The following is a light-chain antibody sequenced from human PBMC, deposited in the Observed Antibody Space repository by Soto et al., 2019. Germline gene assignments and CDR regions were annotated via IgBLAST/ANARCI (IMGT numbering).Light chain of an antibody. J-gene: IGKJ1*01. Sequence: EIVMTQSPATLSVSPGERATLSCRASQSVSSNLAWYQQKPGQAPRLLIYGASTSATGIPARFSGSWSGTEFSLTISSLQSEDLAVYYCQQYNNWPPWTFGQGTKVEIK. CDR3: QQYNNWPPWT. V-gene: IGKV3D-15*01. CDR2: GAS. CDR1: QSVSSN.